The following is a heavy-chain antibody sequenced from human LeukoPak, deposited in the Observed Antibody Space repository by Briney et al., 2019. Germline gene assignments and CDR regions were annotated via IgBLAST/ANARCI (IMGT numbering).Heavy chain of an antibody. V-gene: IGHV3-23*01. CDR2: IHGSGDVT. J-gene: IGHJ4*02. Sequence: PSETLSLTCAVSGGSISSGGYSWSWVRQAPGKGLEWVSAIHGSGDVTYYADSVKGRFTVARDNSRTTLYLQMNSLRAEDTAVYYCARARGYSYANEFHFDYWGQGTLVTVSS. CDR1: GGSISSGGYS. CDR3: ARARGYSYANEFHFDY. D-gene: IGHD5-18*01.